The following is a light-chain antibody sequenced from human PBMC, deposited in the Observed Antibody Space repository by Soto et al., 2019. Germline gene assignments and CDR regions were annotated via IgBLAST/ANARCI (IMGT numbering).Light chain of an antibody. J-gene: IGKJ1*01. CDR1: QGIRHY. CDR3: QQYKSYST. V-gene: IGKV1-27*01. CDR2: EAS. Sequence: DIQMTQSPSSLSASVGDRVTITCRASQGIRHYLAWYQQKPGKVPKLLIYEASNLQSGVPSRFSGGGSGTEFTLTINNLQPDDLATYICQQYKSYSTFGRGTKVDNK.